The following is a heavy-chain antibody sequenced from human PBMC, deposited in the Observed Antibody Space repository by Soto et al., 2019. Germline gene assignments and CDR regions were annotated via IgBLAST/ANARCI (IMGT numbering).Heavy chain of an antibody. V-gene: IGHV1-18*01. Sequence: ASVKVSCKASGYTFTSYGISWVRQAPGQGLEWMGWISAYNGNTNYAQKLQGRVTMTTDTSTSTAYMELRSLRSDDTAVYYCARDRYCSSTSCYSEIDPWGQGILVTVSS. CDR3: ARDRYCSSTSCYSEIDP. J-gene: IGHJ5*02. CDR2: ISAYNGNT. D-gene: IGHD2-2*01. CDR1: GYTFTSYG.